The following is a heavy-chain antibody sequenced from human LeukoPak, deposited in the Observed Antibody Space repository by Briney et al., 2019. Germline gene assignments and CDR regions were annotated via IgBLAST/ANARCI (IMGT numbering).Heavy chain of an antibody. V-gene: IGHV1-2*06. Sequence: ASVKVSCKASGYTFINYGISWVRQAPGQGLEWMGRINPNSGGTNYAQKFQGRVTMTRDTSISTAYMELSRLRSDDTAVYYCARVEDETWGQGTLVTVSS. CDR1: GYTFINYG. J-gene: IGHJ4*02. CDR3: ARVEDET. CDR2: INPNSGGT.